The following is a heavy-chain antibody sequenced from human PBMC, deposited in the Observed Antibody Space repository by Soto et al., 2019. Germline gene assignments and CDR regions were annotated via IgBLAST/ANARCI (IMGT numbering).Heavy chain of an antibody. CDR2: IYYTGTT. V-gene: IGHV4-39*02. CDR3: ERRRVGGGKSRLDL. J-gene: IGHJ4*02. CDR1: GGSIIGNNYY. Sequence: PSETLSLTCSVSGGSIIGNNYYWGWIRQPPGKRLEWIGNIYYTGTTYYNPSLESRVTMSVDTSGNHFSLNLTSVTASDTAVYHCERRRVGGGKSRLDLWGPGILVTVSS. D-gene: IGHD3-16*01.